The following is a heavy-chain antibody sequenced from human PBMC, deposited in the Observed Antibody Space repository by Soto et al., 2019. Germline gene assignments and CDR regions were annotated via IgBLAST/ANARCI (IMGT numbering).Heavy chain of an antibody. Sequence: QVQLVESGGGVVQPGRSLRLSCIASGFTFNSYSIHWVRQAPGQGREWGAVIGADGQAQIYGDSVEGRFSVSRDNFKNVAFLDMNSLTSDDTSTYYCAKESAYNNWYFDLWGRGTLVTVSS. J-gene: IGHJ2*01. CDR1: GFTFNSYS. V-gene: IGHV3-30*18. D-gene: IGHD1-20*01. CDR2: IGADGQAQ. CDR3: AKESAYNNWYFDL.